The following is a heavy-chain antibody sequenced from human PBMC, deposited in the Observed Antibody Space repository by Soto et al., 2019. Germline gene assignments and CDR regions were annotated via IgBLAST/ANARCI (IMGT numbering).Heavy chain of an antibody. CDR2: ISGSGRGGST. D-gene: IGHD2-2*01. V-gene: IGHV3-23*01. CDR3: AKDNVIPALTTPYYSSAMDV. J-gene: IGHJ6*02. Sequence: GGCLGLSCAASGVTFGSYAMSGVRQTPGKGLEWISTISGSGRGGSTYYVDSVKGRFTISRDNSKNTLYLQMNSLRAEDTAVYYCAKDNVIPALTTPYYSSAMDVWGQATTVTLSS. CDR1: GVTFGSYA.